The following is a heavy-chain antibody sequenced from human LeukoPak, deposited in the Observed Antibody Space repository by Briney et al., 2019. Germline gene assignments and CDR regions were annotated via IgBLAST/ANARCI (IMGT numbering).Heavy chain of an antibody. D-gene: IGHD3-16*01. CDR3: ARGRLWAYDAFDI. V-gene: IGHV3-48*01. CDR2: ISAGGSAK. CDR1: TFTFSDYA. Sequence: GGSLRLSCTASTFTFSDYAINWVRHAPGKGLQWVSYISAGGSAKYYSDSVRGRFTISRDNAKNSLYLQMNSLRAEDTAVYYCARGRLWAYDAFDIWGRGTMVTVSS. J-gene: IGHJ3*02.